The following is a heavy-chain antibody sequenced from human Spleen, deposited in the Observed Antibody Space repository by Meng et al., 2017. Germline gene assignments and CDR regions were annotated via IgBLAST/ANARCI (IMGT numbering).Heavy chain of an antibody. CDR1: GYSFTSYW. CDR2: IYPGDSDT. D-gene: IGHD1-26*01. V-gene: IGHV5-51*01. Sequence: GGSLRLSCKGSGYSFTSYWIGWVRQMPGKGLEWMGIIYPGDSDTRYSPSFQGQVTISADKSISTAYLQWSSLKASDTAMYYCARQSGSGSYGWTDAFDIWGQGTMVTVSS. J-gene: IGHJ3*02. CDR3: ARQSGSGSYGWTDAFDI.